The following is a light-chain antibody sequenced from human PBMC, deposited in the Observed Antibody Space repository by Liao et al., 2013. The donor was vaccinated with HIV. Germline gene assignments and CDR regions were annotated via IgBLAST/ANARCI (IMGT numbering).Light chain of an antibody. V-gene: IGLV3-1*01. CDR2: KDS. CDR3: QAWDSNTAYV. CDR1: ALPNQY. Sequence: SYELTQPPSVSVSPGQTARITCSGDALPNQYAYWYQQKPGQAPVLLIYKDSERPSGIPERFSGSNSENTATLTISGTQPMDEADYYCQAWDSNTAYVFGTGTKVSVL. J-gene: IGLJ1*01.